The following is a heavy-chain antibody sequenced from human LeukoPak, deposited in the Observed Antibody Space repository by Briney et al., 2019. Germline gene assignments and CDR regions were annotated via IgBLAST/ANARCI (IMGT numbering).Heavy chain of an antibody. Sequence: GSLKLSCTAYGVTFSSYAMSWVRQATGKGLEGVSVISGSGGSTYYADSVKGRFTISRDNSKNTLYLQMNSLRAEDTAVYYCARGRGYSYGSLDYWGQGTLVTVSS. CDR1: GVTFSSYA. V-gene: IGHV3-23*01. CDR2: ISGSGGST. J-gene: IGHJ4*02. D-gene: IGHD5-18*01. CDR3: ARGRGYSYGSLDY.